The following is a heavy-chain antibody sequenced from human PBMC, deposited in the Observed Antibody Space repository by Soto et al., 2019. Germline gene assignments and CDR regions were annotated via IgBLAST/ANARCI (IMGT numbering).Heavy chain of an antibody. D-gene: IGHD3-10*01. J-gene: IGHJ4*02. Sequence: QVHLVQSGVEVKKPGASVKVPCKASGYNFINYGITWVRQAAGQGLEWMGWIRVHKGNTNYAQKFQGRVTMTTDTSTNTAYMELRSLRPDDTAVYYCVRDLDGSGSYYTDYWGPGTLVIVSS. CDR1: GYNFINYG. CDR2: IRVHKGNT. CDR3: VRDLDGSGSYYTDY. V-gene: IGHV1-18*01.